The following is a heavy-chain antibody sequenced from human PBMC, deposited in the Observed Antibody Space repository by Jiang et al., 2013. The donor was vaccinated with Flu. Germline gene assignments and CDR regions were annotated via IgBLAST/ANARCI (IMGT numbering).Heavy chain of an antibody. Sequence: ASGYTFTSYAIHWVRQAPGQGLEWMGWINTDTETPTYAQGFTGRFVFSLDTSITTAISRQISSLKAEDTAVYYCARGFDTGLWGQGTPGHRLL. CDR1: GYTFTSYA. CDR3: ARGFDTGL. CDR2: INTDTETP. J-gene: IGHJ4*02. V-gene: IGHV7-4-1*02. D-gene: IGHD1-14*01.